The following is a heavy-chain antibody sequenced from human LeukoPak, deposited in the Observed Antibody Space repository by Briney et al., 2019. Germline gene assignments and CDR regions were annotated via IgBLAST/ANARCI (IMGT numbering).Heavy chain of an antibody. CDR1: GGSINFYY. V-gene: IGHV4-4*07. J-gene: IGHJ4*02. CDR2: IYTSGST. D-gene: IGHD3-22*01. CDR3: AKDQPDYYDSSGSYGGFDY. Sequence: SETLSLTCTVSGGSINFYYWSWIRQPAGKGLEWIGRIYTSGSTNYNPSLKSRVTMSVDTSKNQFSLKLSSVTAADTAVYYCAKDQPDYYDSSGSYGGFDYWGQGTLVTVSS.